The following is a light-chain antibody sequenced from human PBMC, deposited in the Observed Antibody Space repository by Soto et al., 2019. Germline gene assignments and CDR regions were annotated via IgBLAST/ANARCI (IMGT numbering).Light chain of an antibody. Sequence: EIVMTQSPATLSVSPGERATLSCRASQSVSINLAWYQQKPGQASRLVIYGASTRATGIPARFSGSGSGTEFTLTISSLQSEDFAIYYCQQYDNWPPVTFGPGTKVDIK. CDR1: QSVSIN. V-gene: IGKV3-15*01. CDR2: GAS. J-gene: IGKJ3*01. CDR3: QQYDNWPPVT.